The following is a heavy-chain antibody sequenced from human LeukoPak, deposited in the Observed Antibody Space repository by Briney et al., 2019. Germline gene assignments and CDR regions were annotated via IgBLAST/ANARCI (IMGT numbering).Heavy chain of an antibody. CDR3: ARGGLSYGIVLIAY. CDR1: GFTFSSYA. D-gene: IGHD5-18*01. V-gene: IGHV3-23*01. CDR2: ISGSGGST. J-gene: IGHJ4*02. Sequence: GGSLRLSCAASGFTFSSYAMSWVRQAPGKGLEWVSAISGSGGSTSYAQKFQGRVTMTRDMSTSTVYMELSSLRSEDTAVYYCARGGLSYGIVLIAYWGQGTLVTVSS.